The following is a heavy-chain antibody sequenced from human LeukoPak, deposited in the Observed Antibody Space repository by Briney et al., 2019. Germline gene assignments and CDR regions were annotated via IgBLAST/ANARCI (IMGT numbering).Heavy chain of an antibody. Sequence: GGSLRLSCAASGFTFSTYWMHWVRQAPGKGLVWVSRISPDGSGTTYADSVKGRFTISRDNAKNTLYLQMNSLRAEDTAVYYCASFGSSSWYDYWGQGTLVTVSS. J-gene: IGHJ4*02. CDR2: ISPDGSGT. D-gene: IGHD6-13*01. CDR3: ASFGSSSWYDY. V-gene: IGHV3-74*03. CDR1: GFTFSTYW.